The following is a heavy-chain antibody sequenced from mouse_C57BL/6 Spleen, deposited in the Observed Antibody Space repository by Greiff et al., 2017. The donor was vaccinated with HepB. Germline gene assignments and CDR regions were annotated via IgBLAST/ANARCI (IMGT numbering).Heavy chain of an antibody. V-gene: IGHV1-80*01. CDR2: IYPGDGDT. CDR1: GYSFSSYW. Sequence: QVQLQQSGAELVKPGASVKISCKASGYSFSSYWMNWVKQRPGKGLEWIGQIYPGDGDTNYNGKFKGKATLTPDKSFSTAYMQLSSLTSEDFAVYFCARGMVDDYWGQGTTLTVSS. D-gene: IGHD1-1*02. CDR3: ARGMVDDY. J-gene: IGHJ2*01.